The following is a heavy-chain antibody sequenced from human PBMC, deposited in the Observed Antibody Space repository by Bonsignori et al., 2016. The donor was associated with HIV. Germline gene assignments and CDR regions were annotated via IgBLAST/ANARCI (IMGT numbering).Heavy chain of an antibody. CDR2: IYAGDSDT. D-gene: IGHD1-26*01. CDR3: ARLNSGIYYDPFDM. Sequence: VRQIPGKGLEWMGIIYAGDSDTRYSPSFQGQVTISVDTSIGIAYLQWSSLKASDTAMYYCARLNSGIYYDPFDMWGQGTMVTVSS. J-gene: IGHJ3*02. V-gene: IGHV5-51*01.